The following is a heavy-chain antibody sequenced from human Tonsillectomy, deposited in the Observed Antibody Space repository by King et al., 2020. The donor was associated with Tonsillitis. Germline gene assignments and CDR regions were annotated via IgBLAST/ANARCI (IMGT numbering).Heavy chain of an antibody. Sequence: QLQESGPGLVKPSETLSLTCTVSGGSISSSSYYWGWIRQSPGKGLEWIGSIYYSGSTYYNPSLKSRVTISVDTSKNQFSLKLSSVTAADTAVYYCAAGPRATPDNWFDPWGQGTLVTVSS. J-gene: IGHJ5*02. CDR2: IYYSGST. CDR3: AAGPRATPDNWFDP. D-gene: IGHD2-15*01. V-gene: IGHV4-39*01. CDR1: GGSISSSSYY.